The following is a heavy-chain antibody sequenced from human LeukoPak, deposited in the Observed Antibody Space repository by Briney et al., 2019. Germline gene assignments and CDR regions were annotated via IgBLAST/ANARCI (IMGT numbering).Heavy chain of an antibody. D-gene: IGHD3-3*02. CDR3: ARNAFKTSSENYFDF. CDR1: AYNFISYG. CDR2: ISAYSGDT. V-gene: IGHV1-18*01. J-gene: IGHJ4*02. Sequence: GASVKVSCKASAYNFISYGISWVRLVPGQGLEWMGWISAYSGDTNYAQRFQGRVTMSTDTSTDTAYMELRSLKSEDTAVYYCARNAFKTSSENYFDFWGRGTLVTVSS.